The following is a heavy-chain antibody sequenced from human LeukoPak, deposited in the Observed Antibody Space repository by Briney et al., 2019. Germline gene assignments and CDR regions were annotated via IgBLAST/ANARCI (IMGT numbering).Heavy chain of an antibody. Sequence: GGSLRLSCAASGVTFSSYGMHWVRQAPGKGLEWVALISSDGNDKLYGDSVKGRFTISRDDSKNTLYLQMNSLRAEDTAVYYCAREDCSGGSCYLSYYYYYGMDVWGQGTTVTVSS. D-gene: IGHD2-15*01. CDR3: AREDCSGGSCYLSYYYYYGMDV. J-gene: IGHJ6*02. V-gene: IGHV3-30*03. CDR2: ISSDGNDK. CDR1: GVTFSSYG.